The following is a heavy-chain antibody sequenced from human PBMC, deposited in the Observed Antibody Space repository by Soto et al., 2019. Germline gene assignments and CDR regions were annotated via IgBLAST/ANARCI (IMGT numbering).Heavy chain of an antibody. J-gene: IGHJ3*02. D-gene: IGHD3-22*01. Sequence: SGPTLVNPTQTLTLTCTFSGFSLSTSGMCVSWIRQPPGKALEWLARIDWDDDKYYSTSLKTRLTISKDTSKNQVVLTMTNMDPVDTATYYCARILRYYYDSSGPLNDAFDIWGQGTXVTVSS. CDR1: GFSLSTSGMC. CDR2: IDWDDDK. V-gene: IGHV2-70*11. CDR3: ARILRYYYDSSGPLNDAFDI.